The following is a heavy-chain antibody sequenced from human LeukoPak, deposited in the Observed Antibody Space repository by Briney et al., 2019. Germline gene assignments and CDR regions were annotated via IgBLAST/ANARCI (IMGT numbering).Heavy chain of an antibody. V-gene: IGHV6-1*01. CDR3: ARRLTQYDCFDP. Sequence: QTLSLTCAISGDSVSSNSVTWNWIRQSPSRGLEWLGRTYYRSTWYNDYAVSVRGRITVNPDTSKNQFSLHLNSVTPGDTAVYYCARRLTQYDCFDPWGQGILVTVSS. D-gene: IGHD2-2*01. CDR1: GDSVSSNSVT. J-gene: IGHJ5*02. CDR2: TYYRSTWYN.